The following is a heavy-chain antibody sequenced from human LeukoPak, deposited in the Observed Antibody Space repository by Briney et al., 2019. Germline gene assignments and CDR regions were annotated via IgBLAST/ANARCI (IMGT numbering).Heavy chain of an antibody. CDR2: ISSSGSTI. Sequence: GGSLRLSCAASGFTFSDYYMCWIRQAPGKGLEWVSYISSSGSTIYYADSVKGRFTISRDNAKNSLYLQMNSLRAEDTAVYYCARATGNTAMAKYNWFDPWGQGTLVTVSS. J-gene: IGHJ5*02. V-gene: IGHV3-11*01. D-gene: IGHD5-18*01. CDR1: GFTFSDYY. CDR3: ARATGNTAMAKYNWFDP.